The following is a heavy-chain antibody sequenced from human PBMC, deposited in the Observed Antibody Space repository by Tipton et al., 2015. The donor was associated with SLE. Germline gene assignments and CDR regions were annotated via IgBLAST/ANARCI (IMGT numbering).Heavy chain of an antibody. V-gene: IGHV4-31*03. CDR1: GGSISSADYY. CDR3: ARVPRTFYYDYSGHFDY. CDR2: IYYTMSA. Sequence: TLSLTCTVSGGSISSADYYCSWIRQHPGKGLEWIGYIYYTMSAYYNPSLKSRVIISLDTSKNHFSLKLSSVTAADTAVYYCARVPRTFYYDYSGHFDYWGPGTLVTVSS. D-gene: IGHD3-22*01. J-gene: IGHJ4*02.